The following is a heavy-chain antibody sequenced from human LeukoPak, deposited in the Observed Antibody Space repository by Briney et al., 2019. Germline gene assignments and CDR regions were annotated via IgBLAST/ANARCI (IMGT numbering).Heavy chain of an antibody. D-gene: IGHD1-26*01. Sequence: SETLSLTCTVSGGSISSYYWSWIRQPPGKGLEWIGYIYYSGSTNYNPSLKSRVTISVDTSKNQFSLKLSSVTAADTAVYYCARQIVGAQTRWFDPWGQGTLVTVSS. CDR1: GGSISSYY. CDR3: ARQIVGAQTRWFDP. J-gene: IGHJ5*02. CDR2: IYYSGST. V-gene: IGHV4-59*01.